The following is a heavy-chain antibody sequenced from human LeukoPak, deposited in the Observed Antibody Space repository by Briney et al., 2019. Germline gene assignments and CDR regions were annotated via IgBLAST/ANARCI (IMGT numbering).Heavy chain of an antibody. Sequence: SETLSLTCAVYGGSFSGYYWSWIRQPPGKGLEWIGEINHSGGTNYNPSLKSRVTISVDTSKNQFSLKLSSVTAADTAVYYCATRPFWSGYYAWGQGTLVTVSS. CDR2: INHSGGT. CDR1: GGSFSGYY. D-gene: IGHD3-3*01. CDR3: ATRPFWSGYYA. V-gene: IGHV4-34*01. J-gene: IGHJ5*02.